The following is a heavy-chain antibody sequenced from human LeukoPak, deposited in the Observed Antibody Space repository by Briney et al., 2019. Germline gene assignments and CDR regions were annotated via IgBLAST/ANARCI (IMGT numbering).Heavy chain of an antibody. CDR2: IHASGTT. J-gene: IGHJ4*02. V-gene: IGHV4-4*07. CDR1: GGSISSYF. D-gene: IGHD3-10*01. CDR3: ARDGADVYGRAFDY. Sequence: SETLSLTCNVSGGSISSYFRTWIRQPAGKGLEWIGRIHASGTTNYNSSLKSRVSMSVDTSKNQFSLKLTSVTAADTAVYFCARDGADVYGRAFDYWGQGTLVSVSS.